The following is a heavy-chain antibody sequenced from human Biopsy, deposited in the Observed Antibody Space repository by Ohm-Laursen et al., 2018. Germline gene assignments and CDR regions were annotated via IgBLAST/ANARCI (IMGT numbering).Heavy chain of an antibody. V-gene: IGHV1-18*01. CDR1: GYTFTNYG. J-gene: IGHJ4*02. Sequence: ASVKVSCKASGYTFTNYGISWVRQAPGQGLEWMGWISPYNGDTDYAQKLQGRVTMTTDTSTSTACMDLRSLRSDDTAVYYCARDRWPHVTLLGLVVFDFWGQGTLVIVSS. CDR2: ISPYNGDT. D-gene: IGHD3-3*01. CDR3: ARDRWPHVTLLGLVVFDF.